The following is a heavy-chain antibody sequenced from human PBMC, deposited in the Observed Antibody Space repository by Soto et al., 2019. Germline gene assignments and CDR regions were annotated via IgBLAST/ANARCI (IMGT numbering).Heavy chain of an antibody. CDR1: GYSFSNFY. CDR2: IDPSSGTT. J-gene: IGHJ6*02. D-gene: IGHD2-15*01. V-gene: IGHV1-46*01. CDR3: ARGAVVVPNGLIAGMDV. Sequence: ASVKVSCKSSGYSFSNFYVHWVRQAPGQGLEWMGIIDPSSGTTGYTQKFQERVTMTRDTSMSTVYMELSRLRSEDTAVYYCARGAVVVPNGLIAGMDVWGQGTTVTVSS.